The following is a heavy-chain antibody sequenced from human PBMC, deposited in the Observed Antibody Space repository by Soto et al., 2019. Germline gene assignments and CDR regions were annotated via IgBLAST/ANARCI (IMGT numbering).Heavy chain of an antibody. CDR3: AKLGRDIVVVVAATPAEYFQH. V-gene: IGHV3-23*01. CDR2: IGGSGGST. Sequence: EVQLLESGGGLVQPGGSLRLSCAAGGFTFSSYAMSWVRQAPEKGLEWVSAIGGSGGSTYYADSVKGRFTISRDNSKNTLYLQMNSLRAEDTAVYYCAKLGRDIVVVVAATPAEYFQHWGQGTLVTVS. J-gene: IGHJ1*01. D-gene: IGHD2-15*01. CDR1: GFTFSSYA.